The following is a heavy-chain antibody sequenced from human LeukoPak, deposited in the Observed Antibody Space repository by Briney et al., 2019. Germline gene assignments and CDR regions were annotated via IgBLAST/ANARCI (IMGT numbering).Heavy chain of an antibody. Sequence: ASVKVSCKASGYTFTSYDINWVRQATGQGLEWMGWMNPNSGNTGYAQKFQGRVTMTRNTSISTAYMELSSLRSEDTAVYYCARGRVVTAQGTGFQHWGQGTLVTVSS. D-gene: IGHD2-21*02. CDR2: MNPNSGNT. CDR3: ARGRVVTAQGTGFQH. J-gene: IGHJ1*01. CDR1: GYTFTSYD. V-gene: IGHV1-8*01.